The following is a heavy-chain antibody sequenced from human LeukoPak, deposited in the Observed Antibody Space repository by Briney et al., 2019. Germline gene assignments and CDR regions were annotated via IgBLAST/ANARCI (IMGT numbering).Heavy chain of an antibody. D-gene: IGHD3-3*01. CDR2: INQDRSAK. J-gene: IGHJ1*01. CDR3: VRDFGRY. Sequence: PGGSLRLSCIASGFIFGNYFMSWVRQAPGKGLEWVTNINQDRSAKYYLDSVKGRFTISRDNARNSLYLQINSLRAEDTAVYYCVRDFGRYWGQGTLVTVSS. V-gene: IGHV3-7*03. CDR1: GFIFGNYF.